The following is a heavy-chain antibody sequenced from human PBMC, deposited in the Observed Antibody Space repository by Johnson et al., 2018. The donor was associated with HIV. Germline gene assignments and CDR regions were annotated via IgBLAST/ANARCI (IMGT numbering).Heavy chain of an antibody. CDR3: ARSGAFDI. Sequence: VQLVESGGGVVQPGRSLRLSCAASGFTFDDYAMHWVRQAPGKGLVWVSRINSVGSFTTYADSVKGRFTISRDNAKNTLYLQMNSLTAEDTAVYYCARSGAFDIWGQGTMVTVSS. V-gene: IGHV3-74*02. CDR1: GFTFDDYA. J-gene: IGHJ3*02. D-gene: IGHD3-10*01. CDR2: INSVGSFT.